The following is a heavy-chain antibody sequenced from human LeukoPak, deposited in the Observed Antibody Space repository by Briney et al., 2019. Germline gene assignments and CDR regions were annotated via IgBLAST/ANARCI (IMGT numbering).Heavy chain of an antibody. V-gene: IGHV4-4*07. CDR2: IYTSGST. D-gene: IGHD1-7*01. CDR1: GGSISSYY. J-gene: IGHJ4*02. CDR3: ARARARTTTFDY. Sequence: SETLSLTCTVSGGSISSYYWSWVRQPAGKGLEWIGRIYTSGSTNYHPSLKSRVTMSVDTSKNQFSLKLSSVTVADTAVYYCARARARTTTFDYWGQGTLVTVSS.